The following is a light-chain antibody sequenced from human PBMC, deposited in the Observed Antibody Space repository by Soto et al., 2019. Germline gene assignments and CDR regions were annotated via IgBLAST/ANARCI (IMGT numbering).Light chain of an antibody. J-gene: IGKJ1*01. V-gene: IGKV3-15*01. Sequence: EIVMTHSPATLSVSPGEGATLSCRASQNVNTNLAWYQQRPGQVPRLLIYGASTRATAIPARFSGSGSGTEFTLTISSLQSEDFAVYYCQQYNNWPPWTFGQGTKVDIK. CDR3: QQYNNWPPWT. CDR2: GAS. CDR1: QNVNTN.